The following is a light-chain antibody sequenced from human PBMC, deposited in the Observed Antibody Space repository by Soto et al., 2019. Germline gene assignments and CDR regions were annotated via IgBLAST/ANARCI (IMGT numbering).Light chain of an antibody. J-gene: IGKJ3*01. V-gene: IGKV1-33*01. Sequence: DIQMTQSPSSLSASVGDRVTITCQASQDISNYLNWYQQKPGKAPKLLIYDASNLETGVASRFSGRGAGTDFTFTISSQQPEDIATYYCQQYDNGTFGPGTKVDIK. CDR2: DAS. CDR1: QDISNY. CDR3: QQYDNGT.